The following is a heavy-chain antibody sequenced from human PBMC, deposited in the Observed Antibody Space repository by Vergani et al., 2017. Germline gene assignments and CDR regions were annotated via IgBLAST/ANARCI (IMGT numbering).Heavy chain of an antibody. J-gene: IGHJ3*01. CDR3: ARDNKQLRQRAFDL. D-gene: IGHD4-23*01. CDR2: IYVSGIT. Sequence: QVQLQESGPGLLKPSQTLSLTCTVSGASINNDFSYWHWIRQRAGKGLEWIGRIYVSGITDYNSSLQSRVSMSVDTSKNQFSLTLTSVTAADTAVYYCARDNKQLRQRAFDLWGQGTMVTVSS. CDR1: GASINNDFSY. V-gene: IGHV4-61*02.